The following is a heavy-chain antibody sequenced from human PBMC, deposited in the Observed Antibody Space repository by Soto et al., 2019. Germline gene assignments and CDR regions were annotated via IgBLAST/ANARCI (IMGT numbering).Heavy chain of an antibody. CDR2: IYRSGNS. J-gene: IGHJ4*02. CDR3: AREKVGTTFFDN. CDR1: GFSISSGYY. D-gene: IGHD1-1*01. V-gene: IGHV4-38-2*02. Sequence: SETLSLTCGVSGFSISSGYYWSWVRQPPGKGLEWIGSIYRSGNSYHNPSLETRLILSVDTSKNQYSLKLASVTAADTAMYYCAREKVGTTFFDNWGQGTQVTVSS.